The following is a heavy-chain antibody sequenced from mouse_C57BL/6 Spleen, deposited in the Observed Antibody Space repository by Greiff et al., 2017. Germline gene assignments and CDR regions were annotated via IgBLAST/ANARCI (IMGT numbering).Heavy chain of an antibody. D-gene: IGHD1-1*01. Sequence: QVKLQQPGAELVMPGASVKLSCKASGYTFTSYWMHWVKQRPGQGLEWIGEIDPSDSYTNYNQKFKGKSTLTVDKSYSTAYMQLSSLTADDSAVYYCARAITTVVAGAMDYWGQGTSVTVSS. CDR1: GYTFTSYW. V-gene: IGHV1-69*01. CDR3: ARAITTVVAGAMDY. CDR2: IDPSDSYT. J-gene: IGHJ4*01.